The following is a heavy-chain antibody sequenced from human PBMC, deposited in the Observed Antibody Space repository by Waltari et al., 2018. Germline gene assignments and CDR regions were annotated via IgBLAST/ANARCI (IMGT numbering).Heavy chain of an antibody. CDR3: ARHGIVVVIAPDAFDI. V-gene: IGHV3-7*01. Sequence: EVQLVESGGGLVQPGGSLRLSCAASGFTFSSYWMSWVRQAPGKGLEWVANIKQDGSEKYYVDSVKGRFTISRDNAKNSLYLQMNSLRAEDTAVYYCARHGIVVVIAPDAFDIWGQGTMVTVSS. CDR1: GFTFSSYW. CDR2: IKQDGSEK. J-gene: IGHJ3*02. D-gene: IGHD3-22*01.